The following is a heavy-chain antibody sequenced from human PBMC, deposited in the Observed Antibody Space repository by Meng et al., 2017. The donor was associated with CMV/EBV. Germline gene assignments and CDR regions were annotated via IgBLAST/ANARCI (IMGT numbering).Heavy chain of an antibody. CDR2: ISRSGDTI. CDR3: ARDYCSSTSCYREGDYYYYYGMDV. J-gene: IGHJ6*02. CDR1: GFTFSDYY. V-gene: IGHV3-11*04. Sequence: SGAASGFTFSDYYMTWIRQAPGKGLEWVSYISRSGDTIYYADSVKGRFTISRDNAKNSLYLQMNSLRAEDTAVYYCARDYCSSTSCYREGDYYYYYGMDVWGQGATVTVSS. D-gene: IGHD2-2*02.